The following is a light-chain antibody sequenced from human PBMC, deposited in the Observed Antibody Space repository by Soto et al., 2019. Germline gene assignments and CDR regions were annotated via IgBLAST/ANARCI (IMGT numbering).Light chain of an antibody. J-gene: IGKJ3*01. V-gene: IGKV1-33*01. CDR3: QQYDNLPLA. Sequence: DVQMTQSPSTLPASVGDRVTITCRASQTISSWLAWYQQKPGKAPKLLIYDASNLETGVPSRFSGSGSGTDFTFTISSLQPEDIATYYCQQYDNLPLAFGPVTKVDI. CDR1: QTISSW. CDR2: DAS.